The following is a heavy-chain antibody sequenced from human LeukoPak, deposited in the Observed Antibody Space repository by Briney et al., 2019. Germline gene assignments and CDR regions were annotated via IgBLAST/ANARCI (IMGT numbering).Heavy chain of an antibody. CDR3: ARDRSPRYVWGSYRPLYGMDV. Sequence: GSLRLSCAASGFTFSRYAMHWVRQAPGKGLEYVSAISSNGGSTYYANSVKGRFTISRDNSKNTLYLQMGSLRAEDMAVYYCARDRSPRYVWGSYRPLYGMDVWGQGTTVTVSS. J-gene: IGHJ6*02. V-gene: IGHV3-64*01. CDR1: GFTFSRYA. D-gene: IGHD3-16*02. CDR2: ISSNGGST.